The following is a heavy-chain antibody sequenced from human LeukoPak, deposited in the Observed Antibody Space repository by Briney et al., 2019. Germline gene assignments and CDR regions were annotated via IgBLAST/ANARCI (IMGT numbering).Heavy chain of an antibody. CDR1: GGTFSSYA. J-gene: IGHJ6*02. CDR3: ARGPHIVVLNGMDV. D-gene: IGHD2-2*01. V-gene: IGHV1-69*04. CDR2: IIPILGIA. Sequence: SVKVSCKASGGTFSSYAISWVRQAPGQGLEWMGRIIPILGIANYAQKFQGRVTITADKSTSTAYMGLSSLRSEDTAVYYCARGPHIVVLNGMDVWGQGTTVTVSS.